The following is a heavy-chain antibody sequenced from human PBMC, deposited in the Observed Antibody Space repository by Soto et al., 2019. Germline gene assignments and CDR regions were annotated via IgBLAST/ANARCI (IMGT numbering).Heavy chain of an antibody. D-gene: IGHD5-18*01. J-gene: IGHJ4*02. Sequence: SETLSLTCAVSGGSISSGGYYWSWIRQPPGKGLEWIGYIYYSGSTNYNPSLKSRVTISVDTSKNQFSLKLTSVTAADTAVYYCARDNGYSYGYNLDHWGQGTLVNVSS. V-gene: IGHV4-61*08. CDR3: ARDNGYSYGYNLDH. CDR2: IYYSGST. CDR1: GGSISSGGYY.